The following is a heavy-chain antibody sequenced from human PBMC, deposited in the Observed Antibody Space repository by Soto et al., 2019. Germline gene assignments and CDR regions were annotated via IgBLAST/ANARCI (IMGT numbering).Heavy chain of an antibody. V-gene: IGHV4-31*03. J-gene: IGHJ6*02. CDR3: ARDRGADRGYYYGMDV. D-gene: IGHD1-26*01. CDR2: IYYSGST. CDR1: GGSISSGGYY. Sequence: SETLSLTCTVSGGSISSGGYYWSWIRQHPGKGLEWIGYIYYSGSTYYNPSLKSRVTISVDTSKNQFSLKLSSVTAADTAVYYCARDRGADRGYYYGMDVWGQGTTVTSP.